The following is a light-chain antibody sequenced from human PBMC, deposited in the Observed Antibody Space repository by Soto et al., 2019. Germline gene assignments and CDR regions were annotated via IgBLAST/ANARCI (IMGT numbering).Light chain of an antibody. CDR2: DAS. J-gene: IGKJ5*01. CDR3: QQGNTFPIT. V-gene: IGKV1-12*01. CDR1: QVVRNH. Sequence: DIQMTQSPSSLSASLGDRVTITCRASQVVRNHLAWYQQKPGKAPVLLIYDASTLQTGVPSRFSGGGSGTDFTLTISGLQPEDFGTYYCQQGNTFPITFGQGTRLDIK.